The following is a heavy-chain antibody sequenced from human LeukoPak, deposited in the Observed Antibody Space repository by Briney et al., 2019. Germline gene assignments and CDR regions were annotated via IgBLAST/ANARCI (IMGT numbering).Heavy chain of an antibody. CDR2: IAYDGIKK. V-gene: IGHV3-30*18. CDR1: GFPFSCYG. CDR3: AKDLEMTTINVVDY. D-gene: IGHD5-24*01. J-gene: IGHJ4*02. Sequence: GRALLLSCSASGFPFSCYGMHWVRQATGKGLERVAVIAYDGIKKDYGESVKGRFTSPRDNSKSTLYLQMNSLRADDTAVYYCAKDLEMTTINVVDYWGQGTLVTVSS.